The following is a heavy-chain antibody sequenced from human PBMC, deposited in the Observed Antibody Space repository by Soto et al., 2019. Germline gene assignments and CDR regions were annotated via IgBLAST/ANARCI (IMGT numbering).Heavy chain of an antibody. V-gene: IGHV1-18*01. Sequence: GASVKVSCKASGYTFTSYGISWVRQAPGQGLEWMGWISAYNGNTNYAQKLQGRVTMTTDTSTTTAYMELRSLRSDDTAVYYCARTLGSSSSGWFDPWGQGTLVTVSS. J-gene: IGHJ5*02. D-gene: IGHD6-6*01. CDR2: ISAYNGNT. CDR3: ARTLGSSSSGWFDP. CDR1: GYTFTSYG.